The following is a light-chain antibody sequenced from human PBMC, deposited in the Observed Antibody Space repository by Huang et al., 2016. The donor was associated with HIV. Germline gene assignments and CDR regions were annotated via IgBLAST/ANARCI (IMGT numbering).Light chain of an antibody. V-gene: IGKV3-20*01. CDR2: DAS. CDR3: QHYGGSPAP. CDR1: QSVRGR. Sequence: EIVLTQSPGTLSLSPGERATLSCRASQSVRGRLAWYQQKPGQAPRLLIYDASGRATGIPDRFRGSGSGTDFTLTINRLAPEDFAVYYCQHYGGSPAPFGGGTKVEIK. J-gene: IGKJ4*01.